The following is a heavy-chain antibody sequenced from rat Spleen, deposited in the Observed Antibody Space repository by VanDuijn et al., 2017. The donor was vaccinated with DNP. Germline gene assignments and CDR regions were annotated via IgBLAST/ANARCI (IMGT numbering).Heavy chain of an antibody. CDR2: IWAGGST. Sequence: QVQLEESGPGLMQPSETLSLTCTVSGFSLTSNGVGWVRQPLGKGLVWMGTIWAGGSTNYNSAVQSRMSHSRDTSRSQVFLKMNSLQPEDTGTYYCARHLLYYSAPCDYWGQGVMVTVSS. CDR1: GFSLTSNG. J-gene: IGHJ2*01. D-gene: IGHD1-1*01. V-gene: IGHV2-72*01. CDR3: ARHLLYYSAPCDY.